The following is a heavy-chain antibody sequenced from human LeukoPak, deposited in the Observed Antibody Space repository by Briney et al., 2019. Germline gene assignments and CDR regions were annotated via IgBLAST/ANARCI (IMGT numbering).Heavy chain of an antibody. CDR2: SGHRGGT. J-gene: IGHJ4*02. CDR1: GGSLNGHY. D-gene: IGHD3-10*01. CDR3: ARYGSGAVDY. Sequence: PSETLSLTCAVYGGSLNGHYWSWIRQPPGKGLEWIGESGHRGGTKFNPSLKSRVTISVDKSKNQFSLKLSSVTAADTAVYYCARYGSGAVDYWGQGTLVTVSS. V-gene: IGHV4-34*01.